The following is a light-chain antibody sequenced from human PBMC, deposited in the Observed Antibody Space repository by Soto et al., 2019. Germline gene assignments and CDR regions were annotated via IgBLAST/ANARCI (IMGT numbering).Light chain of an antibody. Sequence: EIVMTQSPATLSLSPGERATLSCRASQSVSSNLAWYQQKPRQAPRLLIYGASTRATGSPARFSGCGSGTEFTLTISMLQSEDFAVYYCHQYNNWPPYTFGQGTKLEIK. V-gene: IGKV3-15*01. CDR3: HQYNNWPPYT. CDR2: GAS. CDR1: QSVSSN. J-gene: IGKJ2*01.